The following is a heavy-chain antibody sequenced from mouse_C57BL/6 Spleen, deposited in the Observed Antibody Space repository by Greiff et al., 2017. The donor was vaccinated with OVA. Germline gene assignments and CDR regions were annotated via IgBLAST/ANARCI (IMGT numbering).Heavy chain of an antibody. J-gene: IGHJ2*01. Sequence: DVKLVESGGGLVQPGGSLSLSCAASGFTFTDYYMSWVRQPPGKALEWLGFIRNNANGYTTEYSASVKGRFTISRDNSQSILYLQRNALRAEDSATYYCASSSYDYGSSYDYWGQGTTLTVSS. CDR3: ASSSYDYGSSYDY. CDR2: IRNNANGYTT. D-gene: IGHD1-1*01. CDR1: GFTFTDYY. V-gene: IGHV7-3*01.